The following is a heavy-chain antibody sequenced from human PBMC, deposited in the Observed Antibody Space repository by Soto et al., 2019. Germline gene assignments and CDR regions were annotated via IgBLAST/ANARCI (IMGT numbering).Heavy chain of an antibody. J-gene: IGHJ6*02. CDR1: GYTFTSYG. Sequence: ASVKVSCKASGYTFTSYGISWVRQAPGQGPEWMGWISAYNDNTNYAQKLQGRVTMTTDTSTSTAYMELRSLRSDDTAVYYCARDLEYYYGSVLHANYYYSAMDGWGQGTTVTVSS. CDR3: ARDLEYYYGSVLHANYYYSAMDG. V-gene: IGHV1-18*01. CDR2: ISAYNDNT. D-gene: IGHD3-10*01.